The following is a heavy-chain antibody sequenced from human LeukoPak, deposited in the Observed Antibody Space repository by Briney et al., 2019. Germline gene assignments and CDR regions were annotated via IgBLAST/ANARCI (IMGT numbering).Heavy chain of an antibody. D-gene: IGHD3-9*01. Sequence: GGSLRLSCAASGFTFSDYYMSWIRQAPGKGLEWVSHISSSGSAIYYADSVKGRFTISRDNAKNTLYLQMNSLRAEDTAVYYCARGADSGYSSDNWGQGTLVSVSS. CDR2: ISSSGSAI. CDR1: GFTFSDYY. CDR3: ARGADSGYSSDN. V-gene: IGHV3-11*04. J-gene: IGHJ4*02.